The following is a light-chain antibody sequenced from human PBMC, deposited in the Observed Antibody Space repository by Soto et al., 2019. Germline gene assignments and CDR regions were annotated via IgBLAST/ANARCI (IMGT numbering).Light chain of an antibody. V-gene: IGKV3-11*01. CDR3: QQYDTSPRT. J-gene: IGKJ1*01. Sequence: EIVLTQSPATLSLSPGERATLSCRASQSVSSYLAWYQQKPGQAPRLLIYDVSNRATGIPARFIGSGSGTDFTLTISSLEPEDFAVYYCQQYDTSPRTFGQGTKVDI. CDR1: QSVSSY. CDR2: DVS.